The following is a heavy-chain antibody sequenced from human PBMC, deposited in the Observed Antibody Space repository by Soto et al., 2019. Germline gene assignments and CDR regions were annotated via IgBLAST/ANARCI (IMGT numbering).Heavy chain of an antibody. D-gene: IGHD3-3*01. J-gene: IGHJ6*02. Sequence: SSETLSLTCAVYGGSFSGYYWSWIRQPPGKGLEWIGYIYYSGSTYYNPSLKSRVTISVDTSKNQFSLKLSSVTAADTAVYYCAREFGVADTRYYYYGMDVWGQGTTVTVSS. CDR2: IYYSGST. V-gene: IGHV4-34*01. CDR3: AREFGVADTRYYYYGMDV. CDR1: GGSFSGYY.